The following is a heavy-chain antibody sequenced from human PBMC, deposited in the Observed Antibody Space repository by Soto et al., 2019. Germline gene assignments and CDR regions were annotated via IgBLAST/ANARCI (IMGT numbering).Heavy chain of an antibody. CDR2: ISGSGGST. CDR1: GFTFSSYA. D-gene: IGHD1-26*01. V-gene: IGHV3-23*01. J-gene: IGHJ6*02. Sequence: GGSLRLSCAASGFTFSSYAMGWVRQAPGKGLEWVSAISGSGGSTYYADSVKGRFTISRDNSKNTLYLQMNSLRAEDTAVYYCAKEREDYYYYGMDVWGQGTTVTVSS. CDR3: AKEREDYYYYGMDV.